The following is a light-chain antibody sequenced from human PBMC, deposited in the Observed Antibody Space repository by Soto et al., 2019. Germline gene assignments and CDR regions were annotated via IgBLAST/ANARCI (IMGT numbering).Light chain of an antibody. V-gene: IGKV3-20*01. CDR3: QQYGTPPCT. CDR1: QSVSSSN. Sequence: EIVLTQSPGTLSLSPGERATLSCRASQSVSSSNLAWYQQKPGQAPRLLIYGASTRATSIPDRFSGSGSGTDFTLTISRLEPEDFAVYYCQQYGTPPCTFGQGTNLEIK. J-gene: IGKJ2*02. CDR2: GAS.